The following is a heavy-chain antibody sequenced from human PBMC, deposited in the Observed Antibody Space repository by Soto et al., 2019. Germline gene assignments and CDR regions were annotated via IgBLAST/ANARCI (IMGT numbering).Heavy chain of an antibody. Sequence: PGGSLRLSCAASGFTFSNAWMSWVRQAPGKGLEWVGRIKSKTDGGTTVYAAPVKGRFTISRDDSKTTLYLQMNSLKTEDTAVYYCTTEERYGDYLKYYYGTDAWGQGTTVTVSS. V-gene: IGHV3-15*01. CDR3: TTEERYGDYLKYYYGTDA. CDR1: GFTFSNAW. J-gene: IGHJ6*02. D-gene: IGHD4-17*01. CDR2: IKSKTDGGTT.